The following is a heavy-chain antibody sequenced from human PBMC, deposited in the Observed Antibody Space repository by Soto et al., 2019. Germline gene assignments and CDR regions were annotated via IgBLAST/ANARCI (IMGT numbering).Heavy chain of an antibody. CDR1: GGSISSGDYY. Sequence: SETLSLTCTVSGGSISSGDYYWSWIRQPPGKGLEWIGYIYYSGSTYYNPSLKSRVTISVDTSKNQFSLKLSSVTAADTAVYYCAREVGVVPAAMPVYVPNWFDPWGQGTLVTVSS. V-gene: IGHV4-30-4*01. CDR3: AREVGVVPAAMPVYVPNWFDP. J-gene: IGHJ5*02. CDR2: IYYSGST. D-gene: IGHD2-2*01.